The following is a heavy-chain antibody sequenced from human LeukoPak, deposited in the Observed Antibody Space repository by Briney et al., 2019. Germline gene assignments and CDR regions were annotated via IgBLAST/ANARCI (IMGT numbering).Heavy chain of an antibody. J-gene: IGHJ5*02. V-gene: IGHV1-8*01. Sequence: ASVKVSCKASGYTFTSYDINWVRQATGQGLEWRGWMNPNSGNTGYAQKFQGRVTMTRNTSISTAYMELSSLRSEDTAVYYCARVNNIAAAWRGFDPWGQGTLVTVSS. CDR2: MNPNSGNT. CDR1: GYTFTSYD. D-gene: IGHD6-13*01. CDR3: ARVNNIAAAWRGFDP.